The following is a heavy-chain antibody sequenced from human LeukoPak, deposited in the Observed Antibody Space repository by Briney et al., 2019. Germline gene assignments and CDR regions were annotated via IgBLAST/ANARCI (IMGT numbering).Heavy chain of an antibody. Sequence: GGSLRLSCAASGFTVSSNYMSWVRQAPGKGLEWVSVLYSGGNTYHADSVKGRFTISRDNSKNTLYLQMNSLRAEDTAVYYCAREGASSSFGYWGQGTLVTVSS. CDR1: GFTVSSNY. J-gene: IGHJ4*02. CDR2: LYSGGNT. CDR3: AREGASSSFGY. D-gene: IGHD6-13*01. V-gene: IGHV3-53*01.